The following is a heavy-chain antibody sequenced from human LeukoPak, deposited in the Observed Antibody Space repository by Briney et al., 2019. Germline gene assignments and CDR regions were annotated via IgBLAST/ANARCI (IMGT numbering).Heavy chain of an antibody. V-gene: IGHV3-21*01. CDR1: GFTFSSYI. Sequence: GGSLRLSCAASGFTFSSYIMNWVRQAPGKGLEWVSSISSSSYIYYADSVKGRFTISRDNAKNSLYLQMNSLRAEDTAVYYCARDKGIYYDSSGYDYWGQGTLVTVSS. CDR2: ISSSSYI. D-gene: IGHD3-22*01. CDR3: ARDKGIYYDSSGYDY. J-gene: IGHJ4*02.